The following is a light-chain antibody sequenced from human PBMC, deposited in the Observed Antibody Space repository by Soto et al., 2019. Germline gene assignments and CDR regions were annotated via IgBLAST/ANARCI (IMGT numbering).Light chain of an antibody. CDR1: HSVNSH. Sequence: MMMTQSPATLSVSPGERVTLSCRTSHSVNSHVAWYQQKPGQAPRLLLYGASTRATGMPVRFSGSGFGTEFTLTISSLQSEDFAVYCCQQYKNWPLFGQGTRLEIK. CDR3: QQYKNWPL. V-gene: IGKV3-15*01. CDR2: GAS. J-gene: IGKJ5*01.